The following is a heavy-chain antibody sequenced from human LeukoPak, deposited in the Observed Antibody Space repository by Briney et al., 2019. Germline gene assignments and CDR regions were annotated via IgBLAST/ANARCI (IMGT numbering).Heavy chain of an antibody. D-gene: IGHD2-15*01. CDR2: ISSSGTST. CDR3: ARSSGGLGSRRYCGGGSCQYYGMDV. CDR1: GFSFSSYE. Sequence: GGSLRLSCAASGFSFSSYEMNWVRQAPGKGLEWTSYISSSGTSTYYADSVRGRFTISRDNAKNSLYLQMNSLRAEDTAVYYCARSSGGLGSRRYCGGGSCQYYGMDVWGQGTTVTVSS. V-gene: IGHV3-48*03. J-gene: IGHJ6*02.